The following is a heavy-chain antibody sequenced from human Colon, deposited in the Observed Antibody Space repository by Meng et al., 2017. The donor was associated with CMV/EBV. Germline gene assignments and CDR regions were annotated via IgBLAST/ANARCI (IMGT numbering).Heavy chain of an antibody. V-gene: IGHV3-48*03. Sequence: GESLKISCAASGFKFRDYEWNWVRQAPGKGLEWISHISVTGSTIYYADSEKGRFTISRDNDESSLYLQMNSLRAEDTGVYYCARGARPGTYSYDGGDWPINWFHPWGQGTQVTVSS. J-gene: IGHJ5*02. D-gene: IGHD2-21*01. CDR2: ISVTGSTI. CDR3: ARGARPGTYSYDGGDWPINWFHP. CDR1: GFKFRDYE.